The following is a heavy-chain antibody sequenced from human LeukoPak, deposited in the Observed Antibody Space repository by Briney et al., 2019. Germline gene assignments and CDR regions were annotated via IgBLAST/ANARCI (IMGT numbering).Heavy chain of an antibody. J-gene: IGHJ6*04. CDR3: VYGGSYYVA. CDR1: GFTFISYG. V-gene: IGHV3-7*01. D-gene: IGHD1-26*01. CDR2: IKEDGSEK. Sequence: GGSLRLSCAASGFTFISYGMHWVRQAPGTGLELVANIKEDGSEKYYVDSVKGRFTISRDNAKNSLYLQMNSLRPEDTAVYYCVYGGSYYVAWGKGTTVTVSS.